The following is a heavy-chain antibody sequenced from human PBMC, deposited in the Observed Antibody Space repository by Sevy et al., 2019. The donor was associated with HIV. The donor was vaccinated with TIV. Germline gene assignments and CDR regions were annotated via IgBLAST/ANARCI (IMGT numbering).Heavy chain of an antibody. J-gene: IGHJ3*02. Sequence: SETLSLTCTVSGGSISSSSYYWGWIRQPPGKGLEWIGSIYYSGSTYYNPSLRSRVTISVDTSKNQFSLKLSSVTAADTAVHYCARHGAGTSVGAFDIWGQGTMVTVSS. CDR1: GGSISSSSYY. V-gene: IGHV4-39*01. D-gene: IGHD6-19*01. CDR3: ARHGAGTSVGAFDI. CDR2: IYYSGST.